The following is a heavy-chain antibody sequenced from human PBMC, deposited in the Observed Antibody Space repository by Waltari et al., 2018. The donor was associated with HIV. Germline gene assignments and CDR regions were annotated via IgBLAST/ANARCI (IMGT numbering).Heavy chain of an antibody. Sequence: EVQLVESGGKLIQPGGSLRLSCAASGFSVSSTYMSWVRQAPGRGLEWVALIFAGGITDYADSVKGRFTVSRDNSENTLYLQMNSLRVDDTAVYFCARDCSHDGLGMDVWGQGTTVIVS. CDR1: GFSVSSTY. J-gene: IGHJ6*02. V-gene: IGHV3-53*01. D-gene: IGHD2-15*01. CDR2: IFAGGIT. CDR3: ARDCSHDGLGMDV.